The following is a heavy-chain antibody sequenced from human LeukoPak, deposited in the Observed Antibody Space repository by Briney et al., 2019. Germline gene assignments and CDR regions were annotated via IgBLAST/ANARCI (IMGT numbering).Heavy chain of an antibody. CDR3: AGVVSEDIVVVPAARVGPLGYYYGMDV. V-gene: IGHV1-2*06. CDR1: GYTFTGYY. D-gene: IGHD2-2*01. J-gene: IGHJ6*02. CDR2: INPNSGGT. Sequence: ASVKVSCKASGYTFTGYYMHWVRQAPGQGLEWMGRINPNSGGTNYAQKFQGRVTMTRDTSISTAYMELSRLRSDDTAVYYCAGVVSEDIVVVPAARVGPLGYYYGMDVWGQGTTVTVSS.